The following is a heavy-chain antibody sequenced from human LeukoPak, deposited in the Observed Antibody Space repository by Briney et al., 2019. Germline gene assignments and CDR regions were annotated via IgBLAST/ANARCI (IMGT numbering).Heavy chain of an antibody. CDR2: IKEDGSIQ. CDR1: GFTFSSYG. V-gene: IGHV3-7*01. Sequence: GGSLRLSCVASGFTFSSYGMSWVRQAPGKGLEWLGNIKEDGSIQYYLDAVRGRVTISRDNAKTSVYLQLNSLRADDTAVYYCARDVWTAVAVSAYGGQGTLVTVSP. CDR3: ARDVWTAVAVSAY. J-gene: IGHJ4*02. D-gene: IGHD6-19*01.